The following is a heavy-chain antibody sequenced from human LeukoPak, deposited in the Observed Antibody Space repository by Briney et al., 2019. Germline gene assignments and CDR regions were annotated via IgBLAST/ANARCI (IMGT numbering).Heavy chain of an antibody. J-gene: IGHJ4*02. V-gene: IGHV3-74*01. Sequence: GGSLRLSCAASGFTFSSYYMHWVRQAPGKGLVWVSRIKSDGSVTGYADSVKGRFTISRDNAKNTVYLQMNSLRAEDTAVYYCARVYSSGWFLDYWGQGTLVTVSS. CDR2: IKSDGSVT. D-gene: IGHD6-19*01. CDR3: ARVYSSGWFLDY. CDR1: GFTFSSYY.